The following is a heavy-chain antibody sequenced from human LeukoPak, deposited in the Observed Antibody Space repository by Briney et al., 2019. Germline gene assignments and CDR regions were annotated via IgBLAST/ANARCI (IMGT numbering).Heavy chain of an antibody. Sequence: PGGSLRLSCAASEFTFSSYGMHWVRQAPGKGLEWVAVIWSDGSNKYYADSVKGRFTISRDNSRNTLYLQMNSLRAEDTAVYHCARASGPFDYWGQGTLVTVSS. V-gene: IGHV3-33*01. CDR2: IWSDGSNK. D-gene: IGHD1-14*01. CDR3: ARASGPFDY. CDR1: EFTFSSYG. J-gene: IGHJ4*02.